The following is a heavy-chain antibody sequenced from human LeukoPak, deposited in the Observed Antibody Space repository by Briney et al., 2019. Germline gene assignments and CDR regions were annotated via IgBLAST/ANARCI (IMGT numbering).Heavy chain of an antibody. D-gene: IGHD3-10*01. Sequence: PSETLSLTCTVSGASISSYYWSWIRQPPGKGLEWIGYMFHSVSTNYNPSLKSRVTISVDTPKNQFSLKPSSVTAADTAVYYCGRHGGATMVRGVLVDAFDIWGQGTMVTVSS. CDR3: GRHGGATMVRGVLVDAFDI. CDR2: MFHSVST. V-gene: IGHV4-59*08. CDR1: GASISSYY. J-gene: IGHJ3*02.